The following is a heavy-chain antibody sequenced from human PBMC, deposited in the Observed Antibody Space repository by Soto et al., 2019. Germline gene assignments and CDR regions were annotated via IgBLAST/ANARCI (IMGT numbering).Heavy chain of an antibody. CDR1: GYSISGGYY. J-gene: IGHJ4*02. Sequence: SETLSLTWAVSGYSISGGYYWGWIRQPPGKGLEWIGSIYHSGSTYYNPSLKSRVTISVDTSKNQFSLKLSSVTAADTAVYYCXSLYYYDSSGYPYYFDYWGQGTLVTVSS. CDR3: XSLYYYDSSGYPYYFDY. CDR2: IYHSGST. V-gene: IGHV4-38-2*01. D-gene: IGHD3-22*01.